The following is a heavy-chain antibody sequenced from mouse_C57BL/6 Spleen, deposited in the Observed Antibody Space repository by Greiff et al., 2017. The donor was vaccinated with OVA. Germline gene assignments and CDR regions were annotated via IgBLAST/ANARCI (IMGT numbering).Heavy chain of an antibody. Sequence: EVQLQQSGPELVKPGASVKISCKASGYSFTGYYMNWVKQSPEKSLEWIGEINPSTGGTTYNQKFKAKATLTVDKSSSTAYMQLKSLTSEDSAVYYCARFYYGSDYAMDYWGQGTSVTVSS. D-gene: IGHD1-1*01. V-gene: IGHV1-42*01. CDR2: INPSTGGT. CDR1: GYSFTGYY. CDR3: ARFYYGSDYAMDY. J-gene: IGHJ4*01.